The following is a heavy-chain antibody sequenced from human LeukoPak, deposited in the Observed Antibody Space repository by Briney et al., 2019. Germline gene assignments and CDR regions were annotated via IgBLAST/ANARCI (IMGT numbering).Heavy chain of an antibody. CDR2: IWYDGSNK. CDR3: AKSLGTGTTAAEYFQH. CDR1: GFTFSSYG. V-gene: IGHV3-33*06. Sequence: GGSLRLSCAASGFTFSSYGMHWVRQAPGKGLEGVAVIWYDGSNKYYADSVKGRFTISRDNSKNTLYLQMNSLRAEDTAVYYCAKSLGTGTTAAEYFQHWGQGTLVTVSS. D-gene: IGHD1-7*01. J-gene: IGHJ1*01.